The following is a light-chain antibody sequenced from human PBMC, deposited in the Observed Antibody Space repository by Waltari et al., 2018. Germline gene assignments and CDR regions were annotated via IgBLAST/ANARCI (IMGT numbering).Light chain of an antibody. Sequence: SYELTQPPSVSVSPGQTARIACSGDALADQYAYWYQQRPGRDPVALSYKDTKRDAGIPERFSGSSSGRTVTLTMNEVQAEDESDYYCQSADSSGSNVVFGGGTRLTVL. CDR1: ALADQY. CDR2: KDT. J-gene: IGLJ2*01. V-gene: IGLV3-25*03. CDR3: QSADSSGSNVV.